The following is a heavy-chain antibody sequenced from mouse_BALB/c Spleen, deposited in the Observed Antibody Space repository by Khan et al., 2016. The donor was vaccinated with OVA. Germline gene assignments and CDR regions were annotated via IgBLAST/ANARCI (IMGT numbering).Heavy chain of an antibody. CDR3: ARRNYFGYTFAY. CDR2: ISPGSGAT. J-gene: IGHJ3*01. CDR1: GYTFTDFY. V-gene: IGHV1-77*01. Sequence: VELQQSGAELARPGASVKLSCKASGYTFTDFYINWVKQRTGQGLEWIGEISPGSGATFYTERFKDKATLTADKSSNTAYMQLSSLTSEASAVYFCARRNYFGYTFAYWGQGTLVTVSA. D-gene: IGHD1-2*01.